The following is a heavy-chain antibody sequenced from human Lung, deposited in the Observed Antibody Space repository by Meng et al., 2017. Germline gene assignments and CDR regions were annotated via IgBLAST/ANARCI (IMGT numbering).Heavy chain of an antibody. CDR3: ARGRVVVAATPSDY. CDR1: GFTLSSYS. V-gene: IGHV3-21*01. J-gene: IGHJ4*02. CDR2: ISSSSA. D-gene: IGHD2-15*01. Sequence: EVQLVESGGGLVKPGGSLSLSCAASGFTLSSYSMSWVRQAPGKGLEWVSSISSSSAYADSVKGRFTISRDNAKNSLYLQMNSLRAEDTAVYYCARGRVVVAATPSDYWGQGTLVTVSS.